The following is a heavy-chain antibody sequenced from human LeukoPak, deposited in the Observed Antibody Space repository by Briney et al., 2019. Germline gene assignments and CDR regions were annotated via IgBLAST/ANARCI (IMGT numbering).Heavy chain of an antibody. J-gene: IGHJ6*02. CDR3: AGGLGNLGRGYYYGMDV. Sequence: ASVKVSCKASGYTLTTYGISWVRQAPGQGLEWMGWIGAYNGDTNYAQKLQGRVTMTTDTSTSTAYMELRSLRSDDTAVYYCAGGLGNLGRGYYYGMDVWGQGTTVTVSS. V-gene: IGHV1-18*01. CDR1: GYTLTTYG. D-gene: IGHD3-16*01. CDR2: IGAYNGDT.